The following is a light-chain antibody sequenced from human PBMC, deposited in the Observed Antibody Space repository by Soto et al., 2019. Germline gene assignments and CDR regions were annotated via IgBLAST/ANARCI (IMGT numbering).Light chain of an antibody. V-gene: IGKV3-11*01. CDR1: QSVSSY. J-gene: IGKJ5*01. CDR2: DAS. Sequence: EIVLTQSPATLSLSPGERATLSCRASQSVSSYLAWYQQKPGQPPRLLIYDASNRATGIPARFSGSGSGTDFTLTISSLEPEDFAVYYCQQRSNWHRTFGQGTRLEIK. CDR3: QQRSNWHRT.